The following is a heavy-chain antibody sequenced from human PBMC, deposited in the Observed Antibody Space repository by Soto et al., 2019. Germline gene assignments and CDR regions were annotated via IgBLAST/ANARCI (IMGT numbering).Heavy chain of an antibody. CDR2: IYDSGST. Sequence: LTCAVSGGSISSGGYSWSWIRQPPGKGLEWIGYIYDSGSTYYNPSLKSRVTISVDRSKNQFSLKLSSVTAADTAVYYCARGALRWSTSWDFDYWGQGTLVTVSS. CDR3: ARGALRWSTSWDFDY. D-gene: IGHD4-17*01. V-gene: IGHV4-30-2*01. J-gene: IGHJ4*02. CDR1: GGSISSGGYS.